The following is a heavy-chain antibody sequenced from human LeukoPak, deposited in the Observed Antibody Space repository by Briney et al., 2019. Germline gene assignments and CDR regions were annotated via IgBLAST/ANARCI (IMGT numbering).Heavy chain of an antibody. Sequence: SETLSLTCAVSGYSISSGYYWGWIRQPPGKGLEWIGSIYHSGSTYYNPSLKSRVTISVDTSKNQFSLKLSSVTAADTAVYYCARRGSGYFFDYWGQGTLSPSPQ. J-gene: IGHJ4*02. CDR2: IYHSGST. CDR3: ARRGSGYFFDY. V-gene: IGHV4-38-2*01. D-gene: IGHD3-22*01. CDR1: GYSISSGYY.